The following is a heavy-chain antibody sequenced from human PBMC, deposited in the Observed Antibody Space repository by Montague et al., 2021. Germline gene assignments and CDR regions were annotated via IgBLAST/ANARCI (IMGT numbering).Heavy chain of an antibody. D-gene: IGHD2-15*01. CDR3: ARSGGYCSGGRCDTFDY. Sequence: TLSLTCSVSGGSISSGGFYWSWIRQHPGKGPAWIGSIYDSGSTNYNPSLKSRLTLSRDTSKNQVSLRLTSVTAAETAVYYCARSGGYCSGGRCDTFDYWGQGTLVTVSS. V-gene: IGHV4-31*03. J-gene: IGHJ4*02. CDR2: IYDSGST. CDR1: GGSISSGGFY.